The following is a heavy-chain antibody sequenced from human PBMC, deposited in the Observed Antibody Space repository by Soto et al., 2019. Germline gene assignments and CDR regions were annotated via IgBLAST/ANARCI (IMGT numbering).Heavy chain of an antibody. J-gene: IGHJ4*02. D-gene: IGHD2-15*01. V-gene: IGHV3-53*01. Sequence: PGGSLRLSCAVSGFTVSNNYMSWVRQAPGKGPEWVAVIYSVGNRYYADSVKGRFSVSRDSAKNTLYLQMDNLRAEVTAVYYCARDYSSTLSNPFDYWGQGTWVTVSS. CDR1: GFTVSNNY. CDR2: IYSVGNR. CDR3: ARDYSSTLSNPFDY.